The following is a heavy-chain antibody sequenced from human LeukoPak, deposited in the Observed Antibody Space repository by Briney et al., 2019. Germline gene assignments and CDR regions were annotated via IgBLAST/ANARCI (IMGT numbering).Heavy chain of an antibody. D-gene: IGHD4-11*01. CDR1: GFTFSSYW. V-gene: IGHV3-7*01. CDR2: IKQDGSEK. CDR3: ARDQKLEAYSNYAFDY. J-gene: IGHJ4*02. Sequence: GGSLRLSCAASGFTFSSYWMSWVRQAPGKGLEWVANIKQDGSEKYYVDSVKGRFTISRDNAKNSLYLQMNSLRAEDTAVYYCARDQKLEAYSNYAFDYWGQGTLVTVSS.